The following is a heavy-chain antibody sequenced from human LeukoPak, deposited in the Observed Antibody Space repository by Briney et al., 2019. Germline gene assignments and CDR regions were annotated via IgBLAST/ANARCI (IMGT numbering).Heavy chain of an antibody. D-gene: IGHD1-1*01. J-gene: IGHJ5*02. V-gene: IGHV3-23*01. Sequence: GGSLRLSCVASGFTFSSYGMSWVRQAPGKGLEWVSAISGSGGSTYYADSVKGRFTISRDNSKDTLYLQMNSLRAEDTAVYYCAKATHNWNPFDPWGQGTLVTVSS. CDR2: ISGSGGST. CDR3: AKATHNWNPFDP. CDR1: GFTFSSYG.